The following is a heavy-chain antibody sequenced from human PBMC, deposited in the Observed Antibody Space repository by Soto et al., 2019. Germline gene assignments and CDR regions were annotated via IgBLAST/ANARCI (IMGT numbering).Heavy chain of an antibody. CDR2: TSGSGTMK. CDR1: GFTFRNHA. V-gene: IGHV3-23*01. Sequence: GGSLRLSCVASGFTFRNHAMTWVRQAPGKGLEWVSGTSGSGTMKYYADSVRGHFIISRDNAKNTLHLQMDNLRVEDTAVYYCAKEAEENEQVPIPGDNWGQGTLVTVSS. CDR3: AKEAEENEQVPIPGDN. D-gene: IGHD2-2*02. J-gene: IGHJ4*02.